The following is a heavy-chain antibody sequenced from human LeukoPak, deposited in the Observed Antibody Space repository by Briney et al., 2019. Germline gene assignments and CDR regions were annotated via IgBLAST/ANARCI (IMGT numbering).Heavy chain of an antibody. V-gene: IGHV3-23*01. CDR1: GFTFSNYA. Sequence: PGGSLRLSCAASGFTFSNYAMSWVRQAPGKGLEWVSTLSGTGGSTYYADSVKGRFTISRDNSKNTLYLQVSSLRAEDTAVYYCARVLYNVGYIQYWGQGTLITVSS. CDR2: LSGTGGST. CDR3: ARVLYNVGYIQY. J-gene: IGHJ1*01. D-gene: IGHD2-21*01.